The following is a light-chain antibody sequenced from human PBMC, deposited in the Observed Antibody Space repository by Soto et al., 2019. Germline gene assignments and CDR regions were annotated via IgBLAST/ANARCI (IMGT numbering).Light chain of an antibody. Sequence: DIQMTQSPSTLSASVGDRVTITCRASQSIGSWLAWYQQKPGKAPKLLIYKASSLESGVPSRFSGSGSGTEFTLTISRLQPDDFATYYCQQYNSYSWTFGQGTKVDI. J-gene: IGKJ1*01. CDR2: KAS. CDR1: QSIGSW. CDR3: QQYNSYSWT. V-gene: IGKV1-5*03.